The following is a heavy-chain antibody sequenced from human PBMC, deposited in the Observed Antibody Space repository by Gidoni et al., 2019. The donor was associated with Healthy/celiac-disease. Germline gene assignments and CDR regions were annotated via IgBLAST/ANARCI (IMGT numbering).Heavy chain of an antibody. V-gene: IGHV3-9*01. CDR3: AKEDYDSSGPDAFDI. CDR2: ISWNSGSI. J-gene: IGHJ3*02. Sequence: EVQLVESGGGLVQPGRSLRLSCAASGFTFDDYAMHWVRQAPGKGLEWVSGISWNSGSIGYADSVKGRFTISRDNAKNSLYLQMNSLRAEDTALYYCAKEDYDSSGPDAFDIWGQGTMVTVSS. D-gene: IGHD3-22*01. CDR1: GFTFDDYA.